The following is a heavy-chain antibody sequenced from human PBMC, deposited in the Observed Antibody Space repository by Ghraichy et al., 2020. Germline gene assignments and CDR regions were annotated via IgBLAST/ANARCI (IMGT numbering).Heavy chain of an antibody. V-gene: IGHV4-59*01. D-gene: IGHD3-22*01. CDR1: GGSISSYY. Sequence: SETLSLTCTVSGGSISSYYWSWIRQPPGKGLEWIGYIYYSGSTNYNPSLKSRVTISVDTSKNQFSLKLSSVTAADTAVYYCARGHGHNYYDSSGYYYSLQFDPWGQGTLVTVSS. CDR3: ARGHGHNYYDSSGYYYSLQFDP. J-gene: IGHJ5*02. CDR2: IYYSGST.